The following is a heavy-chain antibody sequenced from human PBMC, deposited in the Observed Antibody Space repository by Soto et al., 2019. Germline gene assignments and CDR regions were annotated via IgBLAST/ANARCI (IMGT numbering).Heavy chain of an antibody. D-gene: IGHD3-3*01. Sequence: PGGSLRLSCAVSGFTVSSNYMNWVRQAPGNGLEWVSFIYSGGNTYYADSVKGRFTISRDNSKNMLYLQMNSLRVEDTAVYYCAREVRVRGFAFDIWGQGTMVTVSS. V-gene: IGHV3-66*01. CDR1: GFTVSSNY. J-gene: IGHJ3*02. CDR3: AREVRVRGFAFDI. CDR2: IYSGGNT.